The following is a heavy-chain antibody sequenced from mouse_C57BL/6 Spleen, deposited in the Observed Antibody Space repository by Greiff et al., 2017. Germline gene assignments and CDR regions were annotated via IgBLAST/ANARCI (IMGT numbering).Heavy chain of an antibody. D-gene: IGHD1-1*01. V-gene: IGHV1-55*01. CDR2: IYPGSGST. J-gene: IGHJ2*01. Sequence: VKLQQPGAELVKPGASVKLSCKASGYTFTSYWITWVKQRPGQGLEWIGDIYPGSGSTNYNEKFKSKATLTVETSSSTAYMQLSSLTSVDSAVYYCAKGRDYGSGRWGQGTTLTVSS. CDR3: AKGRDYGSGR. CDR1: GYTFTSYW.